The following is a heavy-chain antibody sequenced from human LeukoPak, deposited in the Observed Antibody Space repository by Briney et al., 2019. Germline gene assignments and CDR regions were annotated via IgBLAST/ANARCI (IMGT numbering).Heavy chain of an antibody. D-gene: IGHD6-19*01. CDR1: GFTFSRYS. CDR3: ARDQWLVRDHYMDV. J-gene: IGHJ6*03. CDR2: ISSSSSYI. V-gene: IGHV3-21*01. Sequence: PGGSLRLSCAASGFTFSRYSMNRVRQAPGKGLEWVSSISSSSSYIYYADSVKGRFTISRDNARNSLYLQMNSLRAEDTAVYYCARDQWLVRDHYMDVWGKGTTVIVSS.